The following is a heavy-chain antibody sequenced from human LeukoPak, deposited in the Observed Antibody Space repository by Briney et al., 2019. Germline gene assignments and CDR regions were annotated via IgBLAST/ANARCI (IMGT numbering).Heavy chain of an antibody. J-gene: IGHJ3*02. D-gene: IGHD4-17*01. CDR1: GGSISSSTYF. CDR3: ARDYASAFDI. Sequence: SETLSLTCTVSGGSISSSTYFWGWIRQPPGKGLEWIGTIYYSGSTYYNPSLKSRVTISVDTSKNQFSLKLSSVTAADTAVYYCARDYASAFDIWGQGTMVTVSS. CDR2: IYYSGST. V-gene: IGHV4-39*07.